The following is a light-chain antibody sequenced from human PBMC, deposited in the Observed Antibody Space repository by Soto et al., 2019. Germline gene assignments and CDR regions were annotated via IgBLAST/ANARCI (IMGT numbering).Light chain of an antibody. CDR3: QQSYSTLPYT. J-gene: IGKJ2*01. Sequence: DIQMTQSPSSLSASVGDRVTITCRASQSISSYLNWYQQKPGKAPKLLIYAASSLQSGVPSRFSGSVSGTDFTLTISSLQPEDFATYYCQQSYSTLPYTFGQWTKLEIK. V-gene: IGKV1-39*01. CDR2: AAS. CDR1: QSISSY.